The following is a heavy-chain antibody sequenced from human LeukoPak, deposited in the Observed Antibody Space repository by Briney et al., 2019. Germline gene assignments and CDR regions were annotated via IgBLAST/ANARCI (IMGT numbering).Heavy chain of an antibody. CDR1: GFTFSGYA. J-gene: IGHJ4*02. Sequence: GGSLRLSCAASGFTFSGYAMSWVRQAPGKGLEWVSAISGSGGSTYYADSVKGRFTISRDNSKNTLYLQMNSLRAEDTAVYYCAKDLERYCSGGSCYGDYWGQGTLVTVSS. CDR2: ISGSGGST. D-gene: IGHD2-15*01. V-gene: IGHV3-23*01. CDR3: AKDLERYCSGGSCYGDY.